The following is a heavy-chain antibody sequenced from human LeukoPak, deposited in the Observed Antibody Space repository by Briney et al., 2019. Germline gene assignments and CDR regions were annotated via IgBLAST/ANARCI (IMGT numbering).Heavy chain of an antibody. J-gene: IGHJ4*02. V-gene: IGHV4-4*07. D-gene: IGHD2-8*01. CDR3: ARGVIVYSGIDY. Sequence: SETLSLTCIVSGDSISSYYWSWIRQPAGKGLEWVGRISGSGSTNYNPSLKSRVTMSADTSKNQFSLKLSSVTAADTAVYYCARGVIVYSGIDYWGQGTLVTVSS. CDR2: ISGSGST. CDR1: GDSISSYY.